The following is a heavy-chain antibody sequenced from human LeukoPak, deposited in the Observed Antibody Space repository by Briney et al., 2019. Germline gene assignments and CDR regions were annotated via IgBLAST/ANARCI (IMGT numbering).Heavy chain of an antibody. CDR2: ISNRGDST. CDR1: GFTFSVFH. CDR3: AKGMGGFDY. J-gene: IGHJ4*02. V-gene: IGHV3-23*01. Sequence: GGSLRLSCAASGFTFSVFHMTWVRQAPGKGLEWVSSISNRGDSTYYADSVKDRFTISRDNSRNTLYLQMNSLRAEDTALYYCAKGMGGFDYWGQGTLVTVSS. D-gene: IGHD3-16*01.